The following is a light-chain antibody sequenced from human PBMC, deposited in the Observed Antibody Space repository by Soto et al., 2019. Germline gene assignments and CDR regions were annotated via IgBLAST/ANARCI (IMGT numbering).Light chain of an antibody. CDR2: GAS. CDR1: QSVSSSY. Sequence: EIVLTQSPGTLSLSPGERATLSCRASQSVSSSYLAWYQHKPGQAPRLLIYGASSRATGIPDRFSGSESGTDFTLTISRLEPEDFAVYYCQQYSSSPWTFGQGTKVEIK. V-gene: IGKV3-20*01. J-gene: IGKJ1*01. CDR3: QQYSSSPWT.